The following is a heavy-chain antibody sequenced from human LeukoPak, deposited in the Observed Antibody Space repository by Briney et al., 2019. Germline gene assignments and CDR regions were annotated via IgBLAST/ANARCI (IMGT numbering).Heavy chain of an antibody. CDR2: IDSSSSTI. CDR1: GGSISSYY. CDR3: VRDRGISFYFDY. J-gene: IGHJ4*02. D-gene: IGHD3-16*02. V-gene: IGHV3-48*01. Sequence: PSETLSLPCTVSGGSISSYYWSWVRQAPGKGLEWVSYIDSSSSTIYYADSVKGRFTVSRDNAKNSLDLQMNSLRADDTAVYYCVRDRGISFYFDYWGQGTLVTVSS.